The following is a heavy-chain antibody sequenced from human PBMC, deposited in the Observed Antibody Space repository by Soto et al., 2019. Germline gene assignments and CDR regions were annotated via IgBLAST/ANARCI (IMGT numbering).Heavy chain of an antibody. D-gene: IGHD5-12*01. CDR2: IYYSGST. Sequence: SETLSLTCTVSGGSISSYYWSWIRQPPGKGLEWIGYIYYSGSTNYNPSLKSRVTISVDTSKNQFSLKLSSVTAADTAVYYCARSDCGYSGYDCYYYYYMDVWGKGTTVTAP. J-gene: IGHJ6*03. CDR3: ARSDCGYSGYDCYYYYYMDV. V-gene: IGHV4-59*08. CDR1: GGSISSYY.